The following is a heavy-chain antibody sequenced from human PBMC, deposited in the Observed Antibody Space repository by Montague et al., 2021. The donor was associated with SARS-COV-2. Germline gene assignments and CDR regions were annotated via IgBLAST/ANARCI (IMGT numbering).Heavy chain of an antibody. V-gene: IGHV3-23*01. CDR1: GFPFNTYT. CDR2: IFGSGAGT. J-gene: IGHJ2*01. CDR3: AKNGGSGSLVYWYFDL. D-gene: IGHD2-8*01. Sequence: SLRLSCAASGFPFNTYTMTWVRQAPGKGLGWVSSIFGSGAGTYYADSXXGRFTISRDNSKNTLYLQLHSLRAEDTAVYYCAKNGGSGSLVYWYFDLWGRGTPVAVSS.